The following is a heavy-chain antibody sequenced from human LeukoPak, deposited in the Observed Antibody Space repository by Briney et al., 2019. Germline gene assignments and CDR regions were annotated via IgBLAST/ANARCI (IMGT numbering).Heavy chain of an antibody. CDR1: GGSISSYN. D-gene: IGHD1-26*01. J-gene: IGHJ4*02. V-gene: IGHV4-59*01. CDR2: VYYSGST. CDR3: ARGPGSGTYWAFDY. Sequence: PSETLSLTCTVSGGSISSYNWSWIRQPPGKGLEWIGYVYYSGSTSYNPSLKSRVTISVDTSKNQFSLKLSSVTAADAAVYYCARGPGSGTYWAFDYWGQGTLVTVSS.